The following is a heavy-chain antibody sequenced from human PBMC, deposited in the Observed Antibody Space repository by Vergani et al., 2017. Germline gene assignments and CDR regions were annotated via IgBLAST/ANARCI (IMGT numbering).Heavy chain of an antibody. D-gene: IGHD5-12*01. V-gene: IGHV3-23*01. CDR3: AKAKPRNSGYDYLYYYHAMDV. CDR2: ISGSGGST. CDR1: GFTFNHYA. Sequence: EVQLLESGGDLVQPGGSLRLSCAASGFTFNHYAMNWVRQAPGKGLEWVSGISGSGGSTYYAGSVKGRFTISRDSSKNTLYRQMNSLSAGDPAVYYCAKAKPRNSGYDYLYYYHAMDVWGKGTTVTVSS. J-gene: IGHJ6*04.